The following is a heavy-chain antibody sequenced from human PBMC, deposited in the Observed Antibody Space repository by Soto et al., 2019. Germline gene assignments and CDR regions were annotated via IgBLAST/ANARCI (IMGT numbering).Heavy chain of an antibody. D-gene: IGHD5-18*01. J-gene: IGHJ4*02. V-gene: IGHV4-31*03. CDR2: IYYSGST. Sequence: QVQLQESGPGLVKPSQTLSLTCTVSGGSMSSGGYYWSWIRQHPGKGLEWIGYIYYSGSTYYNPSLKSRVTISVDTSKNQFSLKLRSVTAADTAVYYCALQLWFTADDYFDYWGQGTLVTVSS. CDR1: GGSMSSGGYY. CDR3: ALQLWFTADDYFDY.